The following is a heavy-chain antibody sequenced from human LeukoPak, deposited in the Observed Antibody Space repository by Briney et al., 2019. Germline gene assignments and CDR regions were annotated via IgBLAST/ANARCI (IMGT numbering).Heavy chain of an antibody. CDR3: AKDYSSSWYGYWFDP. V-gene: IGHV3-9*01. CDR1: GFTFDDYA. J-gene: IGHJ5*02. Sequence: GGSLRLSCAASGFTFDDYAMHWVRQAPGKGLEWVSGISWNSGSIGYADSVKGRFTISRDNTKNSLYLQMNSLRGEDTALYYSAKDYSSSWYGYWFDPWGQGTLVTVSS. CDR2: ISWNSGSI. D-gene: IGHD6-13*01.